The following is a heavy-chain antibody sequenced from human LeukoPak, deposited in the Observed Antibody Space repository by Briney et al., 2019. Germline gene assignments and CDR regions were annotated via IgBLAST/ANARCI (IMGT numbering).Heavy chain of an antibody. CDR3: ASPHYYDSISY. CDR2: IYYSGST. Sequence: RSSETLSLTCTVSGGSISSSSYYWGWIRQPPGKGLEWIGSIYYSGSTYYNPSLKSRVTISVDTSKNQFSLKLSSVTAADTAVYYCASPHYYDSISYWGQGTLVTVSS. J-gene: IGHJ4*02. CDR1: GGSISSSSYY. D-gene: IGHD3-22*01. V-gene: IGHV4-39*01.